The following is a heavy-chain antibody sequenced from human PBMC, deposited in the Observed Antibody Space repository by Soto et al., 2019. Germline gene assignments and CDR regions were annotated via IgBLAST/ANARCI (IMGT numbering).Heavy chain of an antibody. CDR1: GFTFGDYA. CDR3: AKDAVSYNGEGDWFDT. V-gene: IGHV3-23*01. J-gene: IGHJ5*02. Sequence: QLLESGGGLVQPGGSLRVHCVASGFTFGDYAMSWVRQAPGKGLEWVASIGGGGTDTYYAASVKGRFTISRDNSKITVYLQMNNLRVEDTAVYYCAKDAVSYNGEGDWFDTLGQGTLVTVSS. D-gene: IGHD3-10*01. CDR2: IGGGGTDT.